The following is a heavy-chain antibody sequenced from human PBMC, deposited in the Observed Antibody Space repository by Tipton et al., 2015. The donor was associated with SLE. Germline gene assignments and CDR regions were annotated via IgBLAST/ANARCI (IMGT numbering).Heavy chain of an antibody. Sequence: GLVKPSETLSLTCTVSGGSISSYYWSWIRQPPGKGLEWIGYIYTSGSTNYNPSLKSRVTISVDTSKNQFSLKLSSVTAADTAVYYCASGLAAGRYYYYGMDVWGQGTTVTVSS. V-gene: IGHV4-4*09. CDR3: ASGLAAGRYYYYGMDV. J-gene: IGHJ6*02. CDR1: GGSISSYY. CDR2: IYTSGST. D-gene: IGHD6-13*01.